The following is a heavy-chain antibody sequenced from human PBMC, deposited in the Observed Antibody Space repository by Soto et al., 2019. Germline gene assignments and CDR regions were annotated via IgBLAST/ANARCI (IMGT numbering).Heavy chain of an antibody. V-gene: IGHV4-30-2*06. CDR2: IYPTGST. J-gene: IGHJ6*02. Sequence: SETLSLTCTVSGGSISSGGYSWSWIRQSPEKGLEWLGCIYPTGSTYYHPSLKSRVTISIDTSRNQFSLNLTSVTAADTAVYYCARAPPGPSPRWVLCGQATTVTVSS. CDR3: ARAPPGPSPRWVL. CDR1: GGSISSGGYS. D-gene: IGHD3-10*01.